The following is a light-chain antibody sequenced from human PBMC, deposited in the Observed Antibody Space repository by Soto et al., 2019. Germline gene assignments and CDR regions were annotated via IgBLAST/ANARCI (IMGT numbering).Light chain of an antibody. V-gene: IGLV2-11*01. J-gene: IGLJ1*01. CDR1: SSDVGGFNY. CDR2: DVT. CDR3: CSYAGRYTFYV. Sequence: QSALTQPRSVSGSPGQSVTISCTGTSSDVGGFNYVSWYQQHPGKAPKLMIYDVTKRPSGVPDRFSASKSGNTASLTISGLQAEDEADYYCCSYAGRYTFYVFGTGTKVTV.